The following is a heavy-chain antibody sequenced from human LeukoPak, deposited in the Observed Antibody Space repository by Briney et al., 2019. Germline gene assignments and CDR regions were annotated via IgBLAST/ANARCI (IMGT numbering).Heavy chain of an antibody. CDR3: ATDILGTRAFDY. V-gene: IGHV3-21*04. J-gene: IGHJ4*02. CDR1: GFTFSRYS. Sequence: PGGSLRLSCAASGFTFSRYSMNWVRQAPGKGLEWVSSISISSNYIYYPDSLKGRFTISRDNAKTSLYLQMNSLRAEDTAVYYCATDILGTRAFDYWGQGTLVTVSS. D-gene: IGHD1-26*01. CDR2: ISISSNYI.